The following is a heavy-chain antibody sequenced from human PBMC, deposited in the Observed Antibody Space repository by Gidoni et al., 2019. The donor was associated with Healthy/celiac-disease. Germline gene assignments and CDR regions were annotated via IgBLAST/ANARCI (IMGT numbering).Heavy chain of an antibody. CDR2: ISYDGSNK. Sequence: QVQLVESGGGVVQPGRSLRLSCAASGLTFSSYGMHWVRQAPGKGLEWVAVISYDGSNKYYADSVKGRFTISRDNSKNTLYLQMNSLRAEDTAVYYCAKDGTGTTAGLDYWGQGTLVTVSS. D-gene: IGHD1-7*01. CDR1: GLTFSSYG. CDR3: AKDGTGTTAGLDY. J-gene: IGHJ4*02. V-gene: IGHV3-30*18.